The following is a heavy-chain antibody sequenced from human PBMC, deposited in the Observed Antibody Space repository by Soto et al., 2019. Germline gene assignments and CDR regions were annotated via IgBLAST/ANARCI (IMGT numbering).Heavy chain of an antibody. D-gene: IGHD6-13*01. CDR2: ISGSGGST. CDR3: AKDKIAAAATFDY. Sequence: PGGSLRLSCAASGFTFSSYAMSWVRQAPGKGLEWVSAISGSGGSTYYADTVKGRFTISRDNSKNTLYLQMNSLRVEDTAVYYCAKDKIAAAATFDYWGQGALVTVSS. J-gene: IGHJ4*02. CDR1: GFTFSSYA. V-gene: IGHV3-23*01.